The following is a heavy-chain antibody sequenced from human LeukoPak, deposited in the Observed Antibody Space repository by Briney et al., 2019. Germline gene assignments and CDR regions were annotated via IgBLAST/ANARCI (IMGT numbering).Heavy chain of an antibody. CDR2: ISSGSSYI. Sequence: GGSLRLSCAASRFTFSSYSMNWVRQAPGKGLEWVSSISSGSSYIYYADSVKGRFTISRDNAKTSLYLQMNSLRAEDTAVYYCARDYGGNSGHYYGMDVWGQGTTVTVSS. V-gene: IGHV3-21*01. CDR3: ARDYGGNSGHYYGMDV. J-gene: IGHJ6*02. D-gene: IGHD4-23*01. CDR1: RFTFSSYS.